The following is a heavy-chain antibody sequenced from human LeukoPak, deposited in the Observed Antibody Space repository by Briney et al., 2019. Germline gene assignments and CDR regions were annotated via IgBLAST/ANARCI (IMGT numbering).Heavy chain of an antibody. Sequence: SETLSLTCTVSGGSISSSSYYWGWIRQPPGKGLELIGSIYYGGSTYYNPSLKSRVTISVDTSKSQFSLKLRAVTDADTAVYYCAREYYYASGSYLYWGQGTLVTVSS. CDR2: IYYGGST. D-gene: IGHD3-10*01. V-gene: IGHV4-39*02. CDR1: GGSISSSSYY. J-gene: IGHJ4*02. CDR3: AREYYYASGSYLY.